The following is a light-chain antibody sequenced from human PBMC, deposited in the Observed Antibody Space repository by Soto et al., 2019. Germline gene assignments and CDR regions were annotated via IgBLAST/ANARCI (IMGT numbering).Light chain of an antibody. V-gene: IGLV1-44*01. CDR3: AAWDDSLNGPV. CDR2: SND. J-gene: IGLJ2*01. Sequence: QTVVTQPPSASGTPGQRVTISCSGSSSNIGTNAVNWCQQLPGTAPRLLIYSNDQRPPGVPDRFSGSKSGTSASLGISGLQSEDEADYFCAAWDDSLNGPVFGGGTKLTVL. CDR1: SSNIGTNA.